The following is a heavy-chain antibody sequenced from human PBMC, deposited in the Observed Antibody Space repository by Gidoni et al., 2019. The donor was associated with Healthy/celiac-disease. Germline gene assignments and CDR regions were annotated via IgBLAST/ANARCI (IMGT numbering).Heavy chain of an antibody. Sequence: DVQLLESGGGLVLPRGSLRLSCAASCFTFSTAAMSWARQAPGKGLEWVSAISGSGGSTDYADSVKGRFTISRDNSKNTLYLQMNSLRDEDTAVYYCAKDGHYYDSSGYYSTYGSFDYWGQGTLVTVSS. V-gene: IGHV3-23*01. CDR2: ISGSGGST. J-gene: IGHJ4*02. D-gene: IGHD3-22*01. CDR1: CFTFSTAA. CDR3: AKDGHYYDSSGYYSTYGSFDY.